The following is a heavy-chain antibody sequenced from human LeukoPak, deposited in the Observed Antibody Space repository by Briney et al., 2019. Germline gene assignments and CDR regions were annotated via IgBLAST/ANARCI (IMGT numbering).Heavy chain of an antibody. Sequence: SETLSLTCTVSGGSISSRSFYWGWIRQPPGKGLEWIGSISDSGSTYYNPSLKSRVVISVDTSNNQLSLHLSSVTAADTAMYYCAIYDSSSRSFDYWGQGTLVTVSS. CDR2: ISDSGST. D-gene: IGHD3-22*01. CDR1: GGSISSRSFY. J-gene: IGHJ4*02. CDR3: AIYDSSSRSFDY. V-gene: IGHV4-39*07.